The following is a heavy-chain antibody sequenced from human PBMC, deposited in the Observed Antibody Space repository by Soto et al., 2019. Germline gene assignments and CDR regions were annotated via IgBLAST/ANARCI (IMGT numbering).Heavy chain of an antibody. CDR3: AKGGSGPKLY. CDR2: ISATDVAT. D-gene: IGHD2-15*01. J-gene: IGHJ4*02. CDR1: GFSFSSYA. Sequence: GGSLRLSCAASGFSFSSYAMGCVRQAPGKGLEWVSIISATDVATYYADSVKGHFIIARDDSRRTLFLQMNSLRAEDTAVYYCAKGGSGPKLYWGQGTLVTVSS. V-gene: IGHV3-23*01.